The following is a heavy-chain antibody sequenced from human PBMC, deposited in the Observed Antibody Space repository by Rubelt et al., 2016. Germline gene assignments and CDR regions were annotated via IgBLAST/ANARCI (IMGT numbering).Heavy chain of an antibody. CDR2: IYYTGFT. Sequence: QVQLPESGPGLVKPSETLSLPCTVSGGSLTSYYWSWIRQPPGKGLEWIGYIYYTGFTNFNPSLKSRVTISVDTSKNQFSLKLSSGTAAETAVDYGAGRPSGDAFDIWGKGTMVTVTS. V-gene: IGHV4-59*01. CDR1: GGSLTSYY. D-gene: IGHD3-10*01. J-gene: IGHJ3*02. CDR3: AGRPSGDAFDI.